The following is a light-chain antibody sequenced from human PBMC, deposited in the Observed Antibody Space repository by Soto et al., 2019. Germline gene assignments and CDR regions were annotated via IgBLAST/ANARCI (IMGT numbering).Light chain of an antibody. Sequence: QSVLTQLPSASGSPGQSVTISCTGTSSDVGGYNYVSWYQQHPGKAPKVMIYEVNKRPSGVPDRFSGSKSGNTASLTVSGLQAEDEADYYCKSYTGINNWVFGGGTKVTVL. CDR2: EVN. J-gene: IGLJ3*02. V-gene: IGLV2-8*01. CDR1: SSDVGGYNY. CDR3: KSYTGINNWV.